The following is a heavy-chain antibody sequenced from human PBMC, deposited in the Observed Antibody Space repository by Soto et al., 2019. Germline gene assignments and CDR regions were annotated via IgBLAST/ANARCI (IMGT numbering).Heavy chain of an antibody. D-gene: IGHD3-22*01. CDR3: ARFSPPRKSYDSNPGWFDP. V-gene: IGHV4-59*01. Sequence: SETLSLTCTVSGGSLNSYYWTWIRQSPGKGLEWIGYDSSTGSTNYNPSLKSRLTMSLDTSTNEVSLSLTSVTAADAAVYFCARFSPPRKSYDSNPGWFDPWGQGMMVTVSS. J-gene: IGHJ5*02. CDR1: GGSLNSYY. CDR2: DSSTGST.